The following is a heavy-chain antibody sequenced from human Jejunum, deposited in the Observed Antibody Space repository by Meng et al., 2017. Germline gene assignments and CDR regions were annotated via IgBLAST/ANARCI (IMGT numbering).Heavy chain of an antibody. CDR3: ARDLSDDSSGWYPSQTET. V-gene: IGHV4-39*07. CDR1: GGSMSSRSYY. Sequence: GSLRLSCTVSGGSMSSRSYYWGWIRQSPGQGLEWIGSISYSGTTYYNPSLKSRVTISVDTSKNQFSLKLSSVTAADTAIYYCARDLSDDSSGWYPSQTETWGQGTLVTVSS. J-gene: IGHJ5*02. CDR2: ISYSGTT. D-gene: IGHD6-19*01.